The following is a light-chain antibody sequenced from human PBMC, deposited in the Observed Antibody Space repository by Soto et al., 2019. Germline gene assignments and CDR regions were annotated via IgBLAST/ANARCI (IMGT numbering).Light chain of an antibody. CDR2: EVS. CDR3: SSYAGSNTPLYV. V-gene: IGLV2-14*01. Sequence: QSALTHPASVSGSPGQSITISCTGTSSDVGGYNYVSWYQQFPDKAPKLMIFEVSNLPSVVSNRFSGSKSGNTASLTISGLQAEDEADYYCSSYAGSNTPLYVFGTGTKVTGL. J-gene: IGLJ1*01. CDR1: SSDVGGYNY.